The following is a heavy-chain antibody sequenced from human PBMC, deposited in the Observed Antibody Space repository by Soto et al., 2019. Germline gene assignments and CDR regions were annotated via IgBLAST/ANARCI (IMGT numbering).Heavy chain of an antibody. V-gene: IGHV1-8*01. CDR2: MNANTGDT. Sequence: QVPLVQSGAEVKKPGASVKVSCKASGFTFTNYDFNWVRQAAGQGLEWMGWMNANTGDTGYAQKFQGRVTMTRDTSISTAYLELSSLRSDDTAMYYCVRDGGPLGDANWHFDPWGRGTLVTVSS. CDR3: VRDGGPLGDANWHFDP. D-gene: IGHD4-17*01. CDR1: GFTFTNYD. J-gene: IGHJ2*01.